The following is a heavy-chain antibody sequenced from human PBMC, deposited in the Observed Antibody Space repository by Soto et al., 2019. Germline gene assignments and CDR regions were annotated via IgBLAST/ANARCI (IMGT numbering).Heavy chain of an antibody. J-gene: IGHJ6*02. CDR1: GGTFSSYA. D-gene: IGHD5-12*01. CDR2: IIPIFGTA. Sequence: SVKVSCKASGGTFSSYAISWVRQAPGQGLEWLGGIIPIFGTANYAQRFQGRVTIIRDISASRVFLELSSLRYEDTAVYYCARVDDGHDQSGMDVWGQGTSVTVSS. V-gene: IGHV1-69*05. CDR3: ARVDDGHDQSGMDV.